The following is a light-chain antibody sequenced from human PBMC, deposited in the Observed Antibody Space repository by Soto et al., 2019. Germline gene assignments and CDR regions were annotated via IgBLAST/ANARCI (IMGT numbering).Light chain of an antibody. CDR1: RGVRNSL. CDR2: GAS. CDR3: QQYGDAPLYS. Sequence: DIVLTQSPGTLSLSPGARATLSCRASRGVRNSLLTWYQQRPGQAPRLLIYGASIRATGIPDRFSGSGSGTDFTLTISSLEPEDSAVYYCQQYGDAPLYSFGQGTKLEIK. V-gene: IGKV3-20*01. J-gene: IGKJ2*01.